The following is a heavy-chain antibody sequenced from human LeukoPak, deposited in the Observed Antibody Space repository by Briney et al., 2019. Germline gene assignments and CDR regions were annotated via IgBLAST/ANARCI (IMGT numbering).Heavy chain of an antibody. D-gene: IGHD3-9*01. CDR3: ARDRGVLGPYDILTGYYISYGMDV. CDR1: GFTFSNYE. V-gene: IGHV3-48*03. J-gene: IGHJ6*02. CDR2: ISSGGSTT. Sequence: PGGSLRLSCAASGFTFSNYEVNWVRQAPGKGLEWVSYISSGGSTTYYADSVKGRFTISRDNAKNSLYLQMNSLRAEDTAVYYCARDRGVLGPYDILTGYYISYGMDVWGQGTTVTVSS.